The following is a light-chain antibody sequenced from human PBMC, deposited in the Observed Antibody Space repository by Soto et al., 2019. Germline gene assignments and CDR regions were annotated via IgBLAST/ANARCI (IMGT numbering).Light chain of an antibody. CDR1: NSDVGNYNL. V-gene: IGLV2-23*02. J-gene: IGLJ2*01. CDR3: CSYAGSTNFVV. CDR2: EVT. Sequence: QSVLTQPASVSGSPGQSITISCTGTNSDVGNYNLVSWYQQHPGKVPKVMIYEVTKRPSGVSNRFSGSKSGNTASPTISGLQAGDEADYYCCSYAGSTNFVVFGGGTKLTVL.